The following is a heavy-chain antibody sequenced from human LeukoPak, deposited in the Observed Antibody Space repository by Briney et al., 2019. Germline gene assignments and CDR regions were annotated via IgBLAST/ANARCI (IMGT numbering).Heavy chain of an antibody. V-gene: IGHV3-21*01. CDR1: GFTFYRYG. Sequence: SLGSLRLSCAASGFTFYRYGMYWVRQAPGKGLEWVSSISGTSTYIYYSDSVKGRFTISRDNAKNSVYPEMNSLRAEDTAVYYCARGDTDTRCCNNWFDPWGQGTLVTVSS. CDR2: ISGTSTYI. J-gene: IGHJ5*02. CDR3: ARGDTDTRCCNNWFDP. D-gene: IGHD2-2*01.